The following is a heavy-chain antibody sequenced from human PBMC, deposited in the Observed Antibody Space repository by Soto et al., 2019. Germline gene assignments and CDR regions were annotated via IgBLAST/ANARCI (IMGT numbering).Heavy chain of an antibody. D-gene: IGHD6-13*01. CDR2: IYYTGSP. CDR1: GGSISNNVYY. J-gene: IGHJ4*02. CDR3: SRRLIVAAGYHFAY. V-gene: IGHV4-39*01. Sequence: SETLSLTCTVSGGSISNNVYYWDWIRQPPGKGLEWIGSIYYTGSPVYSSSLKSRLIISVDTSKNQFSLKLSSVTATDTAVYYCSRRLIVAAGYHFAYWGPGTLVTVSS.